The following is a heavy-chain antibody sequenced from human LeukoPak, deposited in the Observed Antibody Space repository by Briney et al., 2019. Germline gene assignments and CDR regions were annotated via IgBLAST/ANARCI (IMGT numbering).Heavy chain of an antibody. V-gene: IGHV4-61*02. CDR3: ARWAGGTGDFDY. CDR1: GGSISSGSYY. D-gene: IGHD1/OR15-1a*01. J-gene: IGHJ4*02. Sequence: PSQTLSLTCTVSGGSISSGSYYWSWIRQPAGKGLEWIGRIYTSGSTNYNPSLKSRVTISVDTSKNQFSLKLSSVTAADTAVYYCARWAGGTGDFDYWGQGTLVTVSS. CDR2: IYTSGST.